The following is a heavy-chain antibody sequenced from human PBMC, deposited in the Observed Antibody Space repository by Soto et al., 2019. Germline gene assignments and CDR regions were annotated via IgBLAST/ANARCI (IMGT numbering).Heavy chain of an antibody. V-gene: IGHV1-2*04. CDR1: GYTFTGYY. J-gene: IGHJ6*02. CDR3: ARGLTDCSGGSCYSEVAYYYGMDG. Sequence: ASVKVSCKASGYTFTGYYMHWVRQAPGQGLEWMGWINPNSGGTNYAQKFQGWVTMTRDTSISTAYMELSRLRSDDTAVYYCARGLTDCSGGSCYSEVAYYYGMDGWGQGTTVTVSS. CDR2: INPNSGGT. D-gene: IGHD2-15*01.